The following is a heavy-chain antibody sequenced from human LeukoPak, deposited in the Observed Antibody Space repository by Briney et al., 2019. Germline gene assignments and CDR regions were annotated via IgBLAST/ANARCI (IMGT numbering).Heavy chain of an antibody. D-gene: IGHD1-26*01. Sequence: GRSLRLSCAASGFTFSSYGMHWVRQAPGKGLEWVAVISIDGSRKYYADSVKGRFTISRDNAKNSLYLQMNSLRAEDTAVYYCARDGELPFDYWGQGTLVTVSS. V-gene: IGHV3-30*03. J-gene: IGHJ4*02. CDR3: ARDGELPFDY. CDR2: ISIDGSRK. CDR1: GFTFSSYG.